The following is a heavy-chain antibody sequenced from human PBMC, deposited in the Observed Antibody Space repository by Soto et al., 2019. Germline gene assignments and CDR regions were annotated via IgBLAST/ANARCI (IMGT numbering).Heavy chain of an antibody. CDR1: GFTFSSYG. CDR3: AKDFGRVATIITQYYFDY. CDR2: ISYDGSNK. J-gene: IGHJ4*02. Sequence: GGSLRLSCAASGFTFSSYGMHWVRQAPGKGLEWVAVISYDGSNKYYADSVKGRFTISRDNSKNTLYLQMNSLRAEDTAVYYCAKDFGRVATIITQYYFDYWGQGTLVTVSS. D-gene: IGHD5-12*01. V-gene: IGHV3-30*18.